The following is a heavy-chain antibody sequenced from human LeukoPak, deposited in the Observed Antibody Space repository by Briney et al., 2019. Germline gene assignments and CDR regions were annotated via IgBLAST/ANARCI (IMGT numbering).Heavy chain of an antibody. CDR3: VRGPHIAATSY. CDR1: GFTFSSYG. CDR2: IWYDGSNK. J-gene: IGHJ4*02. Sequence: GGSLRLSCAASGFTFSSYGMHWVRQAPGKGLEWVAVIWYDGSNKYYADSVKGRFTISRDDAKNSLYLQMSNLRAEDTAVYYCVRGPHIAATSYWGQGTLVTVSS. D-gene: IGHD6-25*01. V-gene: IGHV3-33*01.